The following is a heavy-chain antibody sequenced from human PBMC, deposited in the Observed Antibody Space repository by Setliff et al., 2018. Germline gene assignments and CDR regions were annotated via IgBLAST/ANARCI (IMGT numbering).Heavy chain of an antibody. J-gene: IGHJ3*02. Sequence: PGGSLRLSCAASGFTFSNSWMHWVRQAPGEGLVCVSRMNSDGNSIFYADSVKGRFTISRDNAKNTLYLQMNSLRAEDTAVYYCARDRISRYYDSGAHAFDIWGQGTMVTVSS. V-gene: IGHV3-74*01. D-gene: IGHD3-22*01. CDR1: GFTFSNSW. CDR2: MNSDGNSI. CDR3: ARDRISRYYDSGAHAFDI.